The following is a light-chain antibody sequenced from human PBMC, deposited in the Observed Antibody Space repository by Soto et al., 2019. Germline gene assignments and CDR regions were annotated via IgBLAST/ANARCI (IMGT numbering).Light chain of an antibody. Sequence: DIVMTQSPDFLALSLGERATLHSKSSQTLLYSSTNENYLAWYKLKTGQPPQLXISWDSTRESGVPDRFSGSGSGTDLNLTISRLQAEDVAVYYCQKYLNIPRTCGQGTQVDIK. J-gene: IGKJ1*01. CDR1: QTLLYSSTNENY. CDR2: WDS. V-gene: IGKV4-1*01. CDR3: QKYLNIPRT.